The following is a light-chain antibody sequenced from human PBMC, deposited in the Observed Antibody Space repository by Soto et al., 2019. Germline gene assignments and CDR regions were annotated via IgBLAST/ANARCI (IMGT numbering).Light chain of an antibody. CDR1: SSNIGAGYA. V-gene: IGLV1-40*01. CDR3: QSYDSSLSGPVV. Sequence: QSVLTQPPSVSGAPGQRVTISCTGSSSNIGAGYAVHWYQQLPGTAPKLLIYGNSNRPSGVPDRFSGSKSGTSASLAITGLQAEDEAEYYCQSYDSSLSGPVVFGGGTKLTVL. CDR2: GNS. J-gene: IGLJ2*01.